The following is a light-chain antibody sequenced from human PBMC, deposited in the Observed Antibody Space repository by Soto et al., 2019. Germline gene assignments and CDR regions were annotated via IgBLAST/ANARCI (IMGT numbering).Light chain of an antibody. CDR3: QQYHSWPPRT. V-gene: IGKV3-15*01. CDR1: QSVFSS. Sequence: EIVMTQSPATRSVSPGEGATLSCRASQSVFSSLAWYQQKPGQAPRLLIYGAATRANGIPARFSGSGSGTELTLTISSLQSEDFAVYYCQQYHSWPPRTFGQGTKVDIK. J-gene: IGKJ1*01. CDR2: GAA.